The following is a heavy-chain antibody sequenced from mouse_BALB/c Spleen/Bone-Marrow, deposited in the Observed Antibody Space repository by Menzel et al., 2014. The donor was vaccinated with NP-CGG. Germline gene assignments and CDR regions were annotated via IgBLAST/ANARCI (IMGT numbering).Heavy chain of an antibody. Sequence: VQLQQSGAELVMSGASVKMSCKASGHTFTDYWMHWVKQRPGQGLEWIGAIDTSDSYTSYNQKFKGKATLTVDESSSTAYMQLSSLTSEDSAVYYCARSDYRYDPFAYWGQGTLVTVSA. CDR3: ARSDYRYDPFAY. D-gene: IGHD2-14*01. CDR2: IDTSDSYT. J-gene: IGHJ3*01. V-gene: IGHV1-69*01. CDR1: GHTFTDYW.